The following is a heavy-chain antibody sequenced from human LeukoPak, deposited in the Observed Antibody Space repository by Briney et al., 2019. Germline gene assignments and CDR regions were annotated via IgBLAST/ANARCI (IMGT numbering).Heavy chain of an antibody. CDR2: ITSTGTTT. CDR1: GYNLNTYH. V-gene: IGHV1-46*02. J-gene: IGHJ4*02. D-gene: IGHD3-16*01. Sequence: SSVKVSCKASGYNLNTYHMHWVRQAPGQGLEWMGIITSTGTTTICAQKFQGRVTMTRDTSTSTVYMYLSSLRSDDTAVYYCATEYVRSHYFDWWGQGTLVAVSS. CDR3: ATEYVRSHYFDW.